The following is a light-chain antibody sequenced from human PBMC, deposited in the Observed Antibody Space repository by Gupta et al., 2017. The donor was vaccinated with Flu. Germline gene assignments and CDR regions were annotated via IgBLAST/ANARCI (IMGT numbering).Light chain of an antibody. Sequence: QSALTQPASVSGSPGQSITISCTGTSSDVGGSNYVSWYQQHPGKAPKLMIYEVSNRPSRVSSRFSGSKSGNTASLTISGLEAEDESDYYCSSYTSTNTFYVCGTGTKVTVL. CDR1: SSDVGGSNY. CDR3: SSYTSTNTFYV. J-gene: IGLJ1*01. V-gene: IGLV2-14*01. CDR2: EVS.